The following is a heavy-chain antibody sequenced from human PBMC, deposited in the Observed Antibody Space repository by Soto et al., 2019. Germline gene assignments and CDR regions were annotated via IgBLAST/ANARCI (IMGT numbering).Heavy chain of an antibody. Sequence: GGSLRLSCAASGLTFSSFWMSWVRQAPGKGPEWVASINQDGSNTYYADSVKGRFTISRDNSKNTLYLQMNSLRAEDTSVYYCAKEGGLSGSYYISSSYYFDYWGQGTLVTVSS. CDR2: INQDGSNT. CDR1: GLTFSSFW. J-gene: IGHJ4*02. CDR3: AKEGGLSGSYYISSSYYFDY. D-gene: IGHD1-26*01. V-gene: IGHV3-7*01.